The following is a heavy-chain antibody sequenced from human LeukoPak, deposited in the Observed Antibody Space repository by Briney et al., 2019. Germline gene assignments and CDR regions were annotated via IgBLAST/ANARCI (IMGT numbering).Heavy chain of an antibody. Sequence: GGSLRLSCAVSGGTFSAYWMAWVRQSPGKGLEWVAEINEDGSVKYYVDSMKGRFTISRDNAKNILYLQMNSLGAEDTAVYYCAKVPRDSDCYWGQGTLVTVSS. D-gene: IGHD2-21*02. V-gene: IGHV3-7*01. CDR2: INEDGSVK. CDR3: AKVPRDSDCY. CDR1: GGTFSAYW. J-gene: IGHJ4*02.